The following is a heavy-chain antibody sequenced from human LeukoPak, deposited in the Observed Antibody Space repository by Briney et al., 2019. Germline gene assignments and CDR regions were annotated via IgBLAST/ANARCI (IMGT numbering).Heavy chain of an antibody. CDR1: GFTFSNAR. Sequence: KAGGSLRLSCAASGFTFSNARMSWVRQSPGKGLEWVGRIKSKTDGGTTDYAAPVKGRFTISRDDSKNTLYLQVNSLKTEDTAVYYCTTTHRLWFGDPGDYWGQGTLVTVSS. D-gene: IGHD3-10*01. V-gene: IGHV3-15*01. J-gene: IGHJ4*02. CDR2: IKSKTDGGTT. CDR3: TTTHRLWFGDPGDY.